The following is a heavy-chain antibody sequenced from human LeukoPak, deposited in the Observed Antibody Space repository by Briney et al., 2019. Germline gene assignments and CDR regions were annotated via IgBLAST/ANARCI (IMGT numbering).Heavy chain of an antibody. CDR2: ISYDGSNK. CDR3: ARDTYGGSYRGTHYFDY. J-gene: IGHJ4*02. D-gene: IGHD1-26*01. Sequence: GGPLRLSCAASGFTFSSYAMHWVRQAPGKGLEWVAVISYDGSNKYYAGSVKGRFTVSRDNSKNTLYLQMNSLRAEDTAVYYCARDTYGGSYRGTHYFDYWGQGTLVTVSS. CDR1: GFTFSSYA. V-gene: IGHV3-30-3*01.